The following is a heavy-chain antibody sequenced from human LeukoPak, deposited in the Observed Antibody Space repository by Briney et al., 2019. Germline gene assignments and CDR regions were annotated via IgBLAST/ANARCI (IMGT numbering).Heavy chain of an antibody. D-gene: IGHD3-10*01. CDR2: ISGSGGST. CDR1: GFTFSTYA. CDR3: AKKESITMVRGVISPYFDY. V-gene: IGHV3-23*01. Sequence: PGGSLSLSCAASGFTFSTYAMSWVRQAPGKGLEWVSSISGSGGSTYYADSVKGRFTISRDSSKVTLYLQMNSLRAEDTAVYYCAKKESITMVRGVISPYFDYWGQGTLVTVSS. J-gene: IGHJ4*02.